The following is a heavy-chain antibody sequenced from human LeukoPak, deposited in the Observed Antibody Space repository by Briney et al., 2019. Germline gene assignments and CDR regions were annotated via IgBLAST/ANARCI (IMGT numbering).Heavy chain of an antibody. CDR1: AYTLTGYY. D-gene: IGHD6-19*01. CDR3: ARRIAVARTTAYYFDY. V-gene: IGHV1-2*02. J-gene: IGHJ4*02. CDR2: INPKSGVT. Sequence: ASVKVSCKASAYTLTGYYMHWVRQAPGQGLEWMGWINPKSGVTNYAQKFQGRVTMTWDTSINTTYMELSRLRSDDTAIYYCARRIAVARTTAYYFDYWGQGTLVTVSS.